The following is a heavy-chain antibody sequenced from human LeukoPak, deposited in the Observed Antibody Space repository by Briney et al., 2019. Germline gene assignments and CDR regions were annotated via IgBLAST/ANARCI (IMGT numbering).Heavy chain of an antibody. D-gene: IGHD2-15*01. CDR1: GGSFSGYY. CDR3: AKDTSGGAEVDYFDY. Sequence: SETLSLTCAVYGGSFSGYYWSWIRQPPGKGLEWIGEINHSGSTNYNPSLKSRVTISVDTSKNQFSLKLSSVAAADTAVYYCAKDTSGGAEVDYFDYWGQGTLVTVSS. J-gene: IGHJ4*02. CDR2: INHSGST. V-gene: IGHV4-34*01.